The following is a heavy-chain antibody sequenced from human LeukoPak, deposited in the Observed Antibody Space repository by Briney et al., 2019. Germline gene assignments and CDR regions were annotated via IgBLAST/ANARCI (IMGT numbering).Heavy chain of an antibody. V-gene: IGHV3-66*02. CDR3: ARGEYQLPQGN. CDR2: IYSGGST. J-gene: IGHJ4*02. D-gene: IGHD2-2*01. Sequence: GGSLRLSCAASGFTVSSNYMNWVRQAPGKGLEWVSVIYSGGSTYYADSVKGRFTISRDNSKNTLYLQMNSLRAEDTAVYYCARGEYQLPQGNWGQGTLVTVSS. CDR1: GFTVSSNY.